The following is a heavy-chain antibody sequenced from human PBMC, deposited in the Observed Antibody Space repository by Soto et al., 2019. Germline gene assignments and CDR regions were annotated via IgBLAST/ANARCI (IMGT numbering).Heavy chain of an antibody. D-gene: IGHD1-26*01. CDR2: IIPIFGTA. V-gene: IGHV1-69*13. CDR1: GYTFTGYY. J-gene: IGHJ3*02. Sequence: SVKGSCKASGYTFTGYYMHWVRQAPGQGLEWMGGIIPIFGTANYAQKFQGRVTITADESTSTAYMELSSLRSEDTAVYYCARGYSGSFPYAFDIWGQGTMVTVSS. CDR3: ARGYSGSFPYAFDI.